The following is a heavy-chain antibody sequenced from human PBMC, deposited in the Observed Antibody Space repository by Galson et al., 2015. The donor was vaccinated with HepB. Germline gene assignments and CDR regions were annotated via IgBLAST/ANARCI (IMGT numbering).Heavy chain of an antibody. V-gene: IGHV3-33*01. CDR2: IWYDGSNK. D-gene: IGHD6-13*01. CDR3: ARDRSPQPDSRSWFDY. CDR1: EFTFNSYG. Sequence: LRLSRAASEFTFNSYGMHWVRQAPGKGLEWVAAIWYDGSNKYYADSVKGRLTVSRDNSKNTLYLQMNSLRAEDTAVYYCARDRSPQPDSRSWFDYWGQGTLVTVSS. J-gene: IGHJ4*02.